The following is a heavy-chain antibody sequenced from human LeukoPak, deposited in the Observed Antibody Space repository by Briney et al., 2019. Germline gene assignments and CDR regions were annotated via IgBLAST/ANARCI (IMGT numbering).Heavy chain of an antibody. Sequence: PGGSLRLSCAASGFTFSSYAMSWVRQAPGKGLEWVSAISGSGGSTYYADSVKGRFTISRDNSKNTLYLQMNSLGAEDTAVYYCAKEDGSSWYSRSSYYFDYWGQGTLVTVSS. CDR3: AKEDGSSWYSRSSYYFDY. CDR2: ISGSGGST. J-gene: IGHJ4*02. CDR1: GFTFSSYA. D-gene: IGHD6-13*01. V-gene: IGHV3-23*01.